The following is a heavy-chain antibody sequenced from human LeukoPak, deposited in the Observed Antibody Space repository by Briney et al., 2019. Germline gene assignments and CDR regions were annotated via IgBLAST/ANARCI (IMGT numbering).Heavy chain of an antibody. CDR1: GFTFSSYG. V-gene: IGHV3-33*06. Sequence: GRSLRLSCAASGFTFSSYGMHWVRQAPGKGLEWVAVIWYDGSNKYYADSVKGRFTISRDNSKNTLYLQMNSLRAEDTAVYYCAKTTVRGVSYYFDYWGQGTLVTVSS. D-gene: IGHD3-10*01. J-gene: IGHJ4*02. CDR2: IWYDGSNK. CDR3: AKTTVRGVSYYFDY.